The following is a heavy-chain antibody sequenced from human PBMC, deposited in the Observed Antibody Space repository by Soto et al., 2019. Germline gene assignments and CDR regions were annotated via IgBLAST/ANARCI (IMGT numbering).Heavy chain of an antibody. CDR2: IYSGGST. Sequence: GGSLRLSCAASGFTVSSNYMSWVRQAPGKGLEWVSVIYSGGSTYYADSVKGRFTISRHNSKNTLYLQMNSLRAEDTAVYYCASTSYCSSTSCYNYYYGMDVWGQGTTVTVSS. D-gene: IGHD2-2*01. J-gene: IGHJ6*02. CDR3: ASTSYCSSTSCYNYYYGMDV. V-gene: IGHV3-53*04. CDR1: GFTVSSNY.